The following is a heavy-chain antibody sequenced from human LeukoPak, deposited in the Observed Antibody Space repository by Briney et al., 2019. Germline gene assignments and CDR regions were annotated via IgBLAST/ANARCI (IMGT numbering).Heavy chain of an antibody. V-gene: IGHV3-23*01. CDR1: GFTFSSYA. CDR3: VKDDGWVQYAN. CDR2: ISGSGGST. D-gene: IGHD5-24*01. Sequence: GGSLRLSCAASGFTFSSYAMSWVRQAPGKGLEWVSAISGSGGSTYYADSVKGRFIISRDNSKNTVYLQMNSLSAEDAAVYYCVKDDGWVQYANWGQGTLVTVSS. J-gene: IGHJ4*02.